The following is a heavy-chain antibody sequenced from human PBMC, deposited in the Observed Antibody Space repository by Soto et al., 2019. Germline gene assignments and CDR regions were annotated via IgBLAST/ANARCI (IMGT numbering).Heavy chain of an antibody. CDR3: AREYFGVVIMGGSTFDY. CDR1: GFTFSSYA. J-gene: IGHJ4*02. CDR2: ISYDGSNK. Sequence: GGSLRLSCAASGFTFSSYAMHWVRQAPGKGLEWVAVISYDGSNKYYADSVKGRFTISRDNSKNTLYLQMNSLRAEDTAVYYCAREYFGVVIMGGSTFDYWGQGTLVTVSS. D-gene: IGHD3-3*01. V-gene: IGHV3-30-3*01.